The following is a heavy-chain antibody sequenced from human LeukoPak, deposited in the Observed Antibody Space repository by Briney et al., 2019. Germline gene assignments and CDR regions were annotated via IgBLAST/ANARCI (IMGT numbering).Heavy chain of an antibody. CDR1: GFTFSTYA. D-gene: IGHD1-26*01. J-gene: IGHJ6*03. CDR2: IRYDGSNK. CDR3: ARDPYSGSYGNYYYYFMDV. Sequence: GGSLRLSCAASGFTFSTYAMTWVHQAPGKGLEWVAFIRYDGSNKYYADSVKGRFTISRDNSKNTLYLQMNSLRAEDTAVYYCARDPYSGSYGNYYYYFMDVWGKGTTVTISS. V-gene: IGHV3-30*02.